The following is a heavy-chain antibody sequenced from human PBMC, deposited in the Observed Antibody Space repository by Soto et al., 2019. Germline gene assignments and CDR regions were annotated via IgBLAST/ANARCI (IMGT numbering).Heavy chain of an antibody. J-gene: IGHJ4*02. D-gene: IGHD6-13*01. CDR2: IDPSDSYT. CDR3: ARRASSSWYVGPFDY. V-gene: IGHV5-10-1*01. Sequence: PGESLKISCKGSGYSSTSYWISWVRQMPGKGLEWMGRIDPSDSYTNYSPSFQGHVTISADKSISTAYLQWSSLKASDTAMYYCARRASSSWYVGPFDYWGQGTLVTVSS. CDR1: GYSSTSYW.